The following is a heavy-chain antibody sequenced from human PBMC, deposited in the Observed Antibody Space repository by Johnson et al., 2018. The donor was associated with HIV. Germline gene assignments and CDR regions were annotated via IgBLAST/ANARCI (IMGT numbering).Heavy chain of an antibody. CDR3: AKGITVAGMGDAFDI. J-gene: IGHJ3*02. V-gene: IGHV3-9*01. CDR2: IRWYSGSI. D-gene: IGHD6-19*01. CDR1: GFTFDDYA. Sequence: VQLVESGGGLVQPGRSLRLSCAASGFTFDDYAMHWVRHAPGKGLEWVPGIRWYSGSIGYADSVKGRLTISRDNGKYLLYLQSNSPRDEDTALYYCAKGITVAGMGDAFDIWGQGTVGIVSS.